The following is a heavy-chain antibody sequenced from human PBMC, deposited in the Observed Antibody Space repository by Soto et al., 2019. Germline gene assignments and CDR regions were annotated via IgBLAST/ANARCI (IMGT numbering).Heavy chain of an antibody. D-gene: IGHD2-2*02. CDR1: GGTFSSYA. CDR2: IIPIFGTA. CDR3: ARAPLGYCSSTSCYREYYFDY. J-gene: IGHJ4*02. Sequence: QVQLVQSGAEVKKPGSSVKVSCNASGGTFSSYAISWVRQAPGQGLEWMGGIIPIFGTANYAQKFQGRVTITADESTSTAYMELSSLRSEDTAVYYCARAPLGYCSSTSCYREYYFDYWGQGTLVTVSS. V-gene: IGHV1-69*01.